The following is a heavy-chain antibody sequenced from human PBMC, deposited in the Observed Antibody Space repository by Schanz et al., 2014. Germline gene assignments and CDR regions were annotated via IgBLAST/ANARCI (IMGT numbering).Heavy chain of an antibody. CDR3: ARAFGGYDPAGALDY. CDR2: ISPYNGNT. D-gene: IGHD5-12*01. Sequence: QVQLVQSGAEVKKPGASVKVSCKASGYTFTSYGISWVRQAPGQGLEWMGWISPYNGNTNYAQKLQGRVTMTADTSTSTAYMDLRSLRSDDTAVYYCARAFGGYDPAGALDYWGQGSLVTVSS. J-gene: IGHJ4*02. CDR1: GYTFTSYG. V-gene: IGHV1-18*01.